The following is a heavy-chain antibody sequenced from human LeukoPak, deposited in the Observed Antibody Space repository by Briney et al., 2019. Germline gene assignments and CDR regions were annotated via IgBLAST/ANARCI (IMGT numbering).Heavy chain of an antibody. CDR2: IYHSGST. CDR1: GGSISSSNW. CDR3: ARGNLRSITMVRGVPPYYYYYGMDV. D-gene: IGHD3-10*01. V-gene: IGHV4-4*02. J-gene: IGHJ6*02. Sequence: SETLSLTCAVSGGSISSSNWWSWVRQPPGKGLEWIGEIYHSGSTNYNPSLKSRVTISVDTSKNQFSLKLSSVTAADTAVYYCARGNLRSITMVRGVPPYYYYYGMDVWGQGTTVTVSS.